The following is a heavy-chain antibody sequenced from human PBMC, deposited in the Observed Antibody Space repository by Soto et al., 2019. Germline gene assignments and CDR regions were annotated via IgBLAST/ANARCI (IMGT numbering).Heavy chain of an antibody. D-gene: IGHD2-2*02. Sequence: GGSLRLSCAASGFTFSSYDMHWVRQATGKGLEWVSAIGTAGDTYYPGSVKGRFTISRENAKNSLYLQMNSLRAGDTVVYYFARVYLLTPAWLQNPYRWAFDIWGQGTMVTVSS. CDR2: IGTAGDT. CDR3: ARVYLLTPAWLQNPYRWAFDI. V-gene: IGHV3-13*01. CDR1: GFTFSSYD. J-gene: IGHJ3*02.